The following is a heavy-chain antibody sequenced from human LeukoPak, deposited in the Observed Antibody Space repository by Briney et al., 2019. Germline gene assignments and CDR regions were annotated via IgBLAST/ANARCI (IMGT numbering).Heavy chain of an antibody. Sequence: PGGSLRLSGAASGFTFSSYGMHWVHQAPGKGLEWVAVIWYDGSNKYYADSVKGRFTISRDNSKNTLYLQMNSLRAEDTAVYYCAREYRALDYWGQGTLVTVSS. V-gene: IGHV3-33*01. CDR2: IWYDGSNK. J-gene: IGHJ4*02. D-gene: IGHD3-16*02. CDR3: AREYRALDY. CDR1: GFTFSSYG.